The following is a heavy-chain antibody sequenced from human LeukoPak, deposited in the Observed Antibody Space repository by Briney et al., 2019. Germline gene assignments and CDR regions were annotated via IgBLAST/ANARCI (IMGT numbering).Heavy chain of an antibody. Sequence: PGGSLRLSCAASGFTFSSYWMSWVRQAPGKGLEWVANIKQDGSEKYYVDSVKGRFTISRDNAKNSLYLQMNSLRAEDTAVYYCARGGYCSGGSCYSGLYWFDPWGQGTLVTVSS. CDR2: IKQDGSEK. D-gene: IGHD2-15*01. J-gene: IGHJ5*02. V-gene: IGHV3-7*01. CDR3: ARGGYCSGGSCYSGLYWFDP. CDR1: GFTFSSYW.